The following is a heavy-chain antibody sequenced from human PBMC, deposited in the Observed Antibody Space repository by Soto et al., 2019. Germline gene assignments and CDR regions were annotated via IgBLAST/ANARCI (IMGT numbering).Heavy chain of an antibody. CDR2: INAGNGNT. Sequence: QVQLVQSGAEEKKPGASVTLSCKASGFTFTKNAIHWVRQAPGPRPEWMGGINAGNGNTKYLKKFQGRVTISRDTSATTVNMELTSLRSEDTAVYYCARSAVSPFGGLIGPFDYWGQGPLVTVSS. V-gene: IGHV1-3*05. D-gene: IGHD3-16*02. CDR1: GFTFTKNA. CDR3: ARSAVSPFGGLIGPFDY. J-gene: IGHJ4*02.